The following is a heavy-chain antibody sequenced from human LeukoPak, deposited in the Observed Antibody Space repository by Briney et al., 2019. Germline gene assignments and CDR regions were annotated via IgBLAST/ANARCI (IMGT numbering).Heavy chain of an antibody. CDR1: GFTFSSYG. CDR3: AKLSSSGYHDAFDI. D-gene: IGHD3-22*01. J-gene: IGHJ3*02. V-gene: IGHV3-33*06. Sequence: GGSLRLSCAASGFTFSSYGVHWVRQAPGKGLEWVAVIWYDGSNKYYADSVKGRFTISRDNSKDTLYLQMNSPRAEDTAVYYCAKLSSSGYHDAFDIWGQGTMVTVSS. CDR2: IWYDGSNK.